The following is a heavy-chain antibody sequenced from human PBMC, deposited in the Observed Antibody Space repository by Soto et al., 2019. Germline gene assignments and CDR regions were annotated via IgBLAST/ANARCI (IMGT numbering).Heavy chain of an antibody. D-gene: IGHD6-13*01. J-gene: IGHJ5*02. V-gene: IGHV4-34*01. Sequence: SETLSLTCAVYGGSFSGYYWSWIRQPPGKGLEWIGEINHSGGTNYNPSLKSRVTISVDTSKNQFSLKLSSVTAADTAVYYCARALRIATGLWFDPWGQGTLVTVSS. CDR3: ARALRIATGLWFDP. CDR1: GGSFSGYY. CDR2: INHSGGT.